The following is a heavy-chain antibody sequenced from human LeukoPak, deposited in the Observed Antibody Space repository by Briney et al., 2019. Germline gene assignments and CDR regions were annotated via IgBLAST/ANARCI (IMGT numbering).Heavy chain of an antibody. Sequence: PGGSLRLSCAASGFTVSSNYMSWVRQASGKGLEWVSVIYSGGSTYYADSVKGRFTISRDNSKNTLYLQMNSLRAEDTAVYYCARDVSKEMATIPNPSSGYWGQGTLVTVSS. CDR2: IYSGGST. J-gene: IGHJ4*02. CDR3: ARDVSKEMATIPNPSSGY. CDR1: GFTVSSNY. D-gene: IGHD5-24*01. V-gene: IGHV3-66*01.